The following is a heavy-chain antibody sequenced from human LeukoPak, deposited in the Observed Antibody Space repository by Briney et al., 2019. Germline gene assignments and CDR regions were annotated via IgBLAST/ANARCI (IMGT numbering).Heavy chain of an antibody. CDR1: GFTFSSYG. J-gene: IGHJ4*02. V-gene: IGHV3-30*03. CDR3: ARQYSGYGW. Sequence: GGSLRLSCAASGFTFSSYGMHWVRQAPGKRLEWVAVISYDGSNKYYADSVKGRFTISRDNAKNSLYLQMNSLRAEDTAVYYCARQYSGYGWWGQGTLVTVSS. D-gene: IGHD5-12*01. CDR2: ISYDGSNK.